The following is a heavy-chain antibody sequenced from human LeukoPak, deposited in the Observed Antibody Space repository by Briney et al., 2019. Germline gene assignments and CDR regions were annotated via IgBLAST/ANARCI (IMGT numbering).Heavy chain of an antibody. J-gene: IGHJ6*03. CDR2: IYTSGST. V-gene: IGHV4-4*07. CDR1: GGSISSYY. CDR3: ARDDYGGNWPVYYYYMDV. D-gene: IGHD4-23*01. Sequence: PSETLSLTCTVSGGSISSYYWSWIRQPPGKGLEWIGRIYTSGSTNYNPSLKSRVTMSVDTSKNQFSLKLSSVTAADTAVYYCARDDYGGNWPVYYYYMDVWGKGTTVTVSS.